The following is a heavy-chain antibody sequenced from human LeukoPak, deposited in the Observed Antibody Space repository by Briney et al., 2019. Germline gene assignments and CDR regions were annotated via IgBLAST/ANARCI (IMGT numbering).Heavy chain of an antibody. CDR1: GYTFTGYY. V-gene: IGHV1-2*04. J-gene: IGHJ4*02. D-gene: IGHD2-2*01. CDR2: INPNSGGT. Sequence: ASVTVSCKASGYTFTGYYMHWVRQAPGQGLEWMGWINPNSGGTNYAQRFQGWVTMPRDTSISTAYMELSRLRSDDTVVYYCARDGGYCSSTSCSEYFDYWGQGTLVTVSS. CDR3: ARDGGYCSSTSCSEYFDY.